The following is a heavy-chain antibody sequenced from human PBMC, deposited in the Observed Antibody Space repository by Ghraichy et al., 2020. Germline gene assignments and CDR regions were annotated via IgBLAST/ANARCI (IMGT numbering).Heavy chain of an antibody. V-gene: IGHV4-59*12. CDR1: GGSISSYY. CDR3: ARGGSAYYYYDD. Sequence: SETLSLTCTVSGGSISSYYWSWIRQPPGKGLEWIGCVYHSGISNYNPSLKSRVTISVDTSKNQFSLKLSSVTAADTAVYYCARGGSAYYYYDDWGQGTLVTVSS. J-gene: IGHJ4*02. D-gene: IGHD3-22*01. CDR2: VYHSGIS.